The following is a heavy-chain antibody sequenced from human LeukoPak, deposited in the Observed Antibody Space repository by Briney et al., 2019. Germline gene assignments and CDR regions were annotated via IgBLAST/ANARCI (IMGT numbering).Heavy chain of an antibody. D-gene: IGHD6-6*01. V-gene: IGHV1-69*13. CDR1: GGTFSSYA. J-gene: IGHJ6*02. CDR2: IIPIFGTA. CDR3: ARLPLRSIAVGYYGMDV. Sequence: SVKVSCKASGGTFSSYAISWVRQAPGQGLEWMGGIIPIFGTANYAQKFQGRVTITADESTSTAYVELSSLRSEDTAVYYCARLPLRSIAVGYYGMDVWGQGTTVTVSS.